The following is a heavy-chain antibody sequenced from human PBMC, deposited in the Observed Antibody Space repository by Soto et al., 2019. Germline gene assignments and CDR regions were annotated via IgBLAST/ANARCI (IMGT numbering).Heavy chain of an antibody. V-gene: IGHV4-59*01. CDR2: MYYSGST. D-gene: IGHD2-21*02. J-gene: IGHJ3*01. CDR1: GGSISDFY. Sequence: QVQLQESGPGLVKPSETLSLTCTVSGGSISDFYWSWIRQPPGKALEWIGYGYMYYSGSTYYNPSLEGRVSISVDPSNNQFSLRLSSVTAADTAVYYCARGSLSTVTANAFDVWGLGAPVTVSS. CDR3: ARGSLSTVTANAFDV.